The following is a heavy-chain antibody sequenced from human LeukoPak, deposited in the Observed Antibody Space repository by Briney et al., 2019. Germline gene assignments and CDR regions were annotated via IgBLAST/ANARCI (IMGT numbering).Heavy chain of an antibody. D-gene: IGHD3-3*01. V-gene: IGHV1-2*02. CDR2: INANIGGT. J-gene: IGHJ5*02. Sequence: ASVEVCGKASVYTFTGYYMHWLRQSPGQGLGWRGWINANIGGTDCAQTFEGRFTMTRDTSISTAYMELSRVRSDDTRVYFCARDSEDFWSSSNWFDPWGQRRLVTLSP. CDR3: ARDSEDFWSSSNWFDP. CDR1: VYTFTGYY.